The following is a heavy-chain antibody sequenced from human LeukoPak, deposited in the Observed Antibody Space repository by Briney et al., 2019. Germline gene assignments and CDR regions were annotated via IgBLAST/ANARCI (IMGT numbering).Heavy chain of an antibody. CDR3: AEDIEGFYGGNSFQD. J-gene: IGHJ4*02. CDR1: GFTFDDYA. V-gene: IGHV3-43*02. D-gene: IGHD4-23*01. CDR2: ISGDGGST. Sequence: GGSLRLSCAASGFTFDDYAMHWVRQAPGKGLEWVSLISGDGGSTYYADSVKGRFTISRDNSKNSLYLQMNSLRTEDTALYYCAEDIEGFYGGNSFQDWGQGTLVTVSS.